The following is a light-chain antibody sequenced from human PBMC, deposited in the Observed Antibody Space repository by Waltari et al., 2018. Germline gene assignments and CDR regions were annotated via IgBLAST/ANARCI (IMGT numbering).Light chain of an antibody. CDR1: QRVSSSY. CDR3: QQYGSSPFT. Sequence: EIVLTQSPGTLSLSPGERATLSCRASQRVSSSYLAGYQQKPGQAPRLLIYGASRRATGIPDRFSGSGSGTDFTLTISRLEPEDFAVYYCQQYGSSPFTFGPGTKVDIK. J-gene: IGKJ3*01. V-gene: IGKV3-20*01. CDR2: GAS.